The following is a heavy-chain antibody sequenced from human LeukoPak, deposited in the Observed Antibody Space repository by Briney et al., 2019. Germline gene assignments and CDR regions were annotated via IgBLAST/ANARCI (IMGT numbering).Heavy chain of an antibody. V-gene: IGHV4-4*02. J-gene: IGHJ4*02. CDR3: ARAPHYYGSGSSTDY. D-gene: IGHD3-10*01. CDR1: GFTFSSYS. Sequence: SGGSLRLSCAASGFTFSSYSMNWVRLAPGKGLEWVGEIYHSGRTNYNPSLKSRVTISVDTSKNQFSLKLSSVTAADTAVYYCARAPHYYGSGSSTDYWGQGTLVTVSS. CDR2: IYHSGRT.